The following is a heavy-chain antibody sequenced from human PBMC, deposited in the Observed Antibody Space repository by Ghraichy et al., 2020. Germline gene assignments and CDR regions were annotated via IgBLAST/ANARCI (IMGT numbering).Heavy chain of an antibody. Sequence: ASVKVSCKASGYTLTSYGITWVRQAPGQGLEWMGWIRPSNGNTRYAQKLQGRVTMTTDTSTSTAYMELRSLISDDTAVYYCARKVVVLDYWGQGTLVTVSS. CDR2: IRPSNGNT. CDR3: ARKVVVLDY. CDR1: GYTLTSYG. V-gene: IGHV1-18*01. J-gene: IGHJ4*02. D-gene: IGHD2-8*01.